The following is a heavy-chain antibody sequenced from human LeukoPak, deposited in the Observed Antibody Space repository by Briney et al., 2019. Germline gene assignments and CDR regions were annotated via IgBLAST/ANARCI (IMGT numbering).Heavy chain of an antibody. Sequence: PSQTLSLTCTVSGDAINNYYRTWIRRPPGKGLERSGGIYYTGSTHYNPSLTSRDSLSLDTSKNQFSLKLSSVTAADTAVYYCARAQYDILTGYERTDAFDIWGQGTMVTVSS. J-gene: IGHJ3*02. V-gene: IGHV4-59*01. CDR1: GDAINNYY. D-gene: IGHD3-9*01. CDR2: IYYTGST. CDR3: ARAQYDILTGYERTDAFDI.